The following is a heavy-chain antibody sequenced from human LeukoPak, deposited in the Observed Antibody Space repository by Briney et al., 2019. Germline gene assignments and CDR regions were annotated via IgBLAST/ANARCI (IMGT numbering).Heavy chain of an antibody. Sequence: GGSLRLSCAASGFTFSSYSMNWVRQAPGKGLEWVSSISSSSSYIYYADSVKGRFTISRDNAKNSLYLQMNSLRAEDTAVYYCARDRAYYDSSGYYYADAFDIWGQGTMVTVSS. J-gene: IGHJ3*02. CDR1: GFTFSSYS. CDR3: ARDRAYYDSSGYYYADAFDI. CDR2: ISSSSSYI. D-gene: IGHD3-22*01. V-gene: IGHV3-21*01.